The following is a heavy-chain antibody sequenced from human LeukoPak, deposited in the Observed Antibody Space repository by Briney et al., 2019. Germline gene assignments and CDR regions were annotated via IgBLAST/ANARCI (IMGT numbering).Heavy chain of an antibody. CDR3: AKDNRKLWFGESPSPYYFDY. CDR1: GFTFSSYG. V-gene: IGHV3-30*18. Sequence: GGSLRLSCAASGFTFSSYGMHWVRQAPGKGLEWVAVISYDGSNKYYADSVKGRFTISRDNSNNTLYLQMNSLRAEDTAVYYCAKDNRKLWFGESPSPYYFDYWGQGTLVTVSS. D-gene: IGHD3-10*01. J-gene: IGHJ4*02. CDR2: ISYDGSNK.